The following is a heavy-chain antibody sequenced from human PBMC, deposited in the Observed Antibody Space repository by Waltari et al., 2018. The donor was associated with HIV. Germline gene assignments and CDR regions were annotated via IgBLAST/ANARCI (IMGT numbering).Heavy chain of an antibody. CDR2: INHSGST. V-gene: IGHV4-34*01. CDR3: ASSGNQPFDY. J-gene: IGHJ4*02. D-gene: IGHD2-2*01. CDR1: GGSFSGHY. Sequence: QVQLQQWGAGLLKPSETLSLTCAVYGGSFSGHYWSWIRQPPGKGLEWIGEINHSGSTNYNPSLKSRVTISVDTSKNQFSLKLSSVTAADTAVYYCASSGNQPFDYWGQGTLVTVSS.